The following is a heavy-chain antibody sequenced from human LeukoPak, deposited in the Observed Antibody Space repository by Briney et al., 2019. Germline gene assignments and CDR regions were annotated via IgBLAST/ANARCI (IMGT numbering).Heavy chain of an antibody. CDR2: INHSGST. D-gene: IGHD3-10*01. V-gene: IGHV4-34*01. Sequence: SETLSLTCAVYGGSFSGYYWSWIRQPPGKGLEWIGEINHSGSTNCNPSLKSRVTISVDTSKNQFSLKLSSVTAADTAVYYCASGPDTIYFDYWGQGTLVTVSS. CDR3: ASGPDTIYFDY. CDR1: GGSFSGYY. J-gene: IGHJ4*02.